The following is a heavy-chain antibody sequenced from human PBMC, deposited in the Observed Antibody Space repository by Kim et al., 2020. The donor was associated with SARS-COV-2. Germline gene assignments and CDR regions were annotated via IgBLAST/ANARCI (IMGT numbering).Heavy chain of an antibody. Sequence: ASVKVSCKASGYTFTSYYMHWVRQAPGQGLEWMGIINPSGGSTSYAQKFQDRVTMTRDTTTSTVYMELSSVRSEDTAVYYCATRLTPGYYFDYWGQGTLV. CDR2: INPSGGST. V-gene: IGHV1-46*01. CDR1: GYTFTSYY. J-gene: IGHJ4*02. CDR3: ATRLTPGYYFDY. D-gene: IGHD4-17*01.